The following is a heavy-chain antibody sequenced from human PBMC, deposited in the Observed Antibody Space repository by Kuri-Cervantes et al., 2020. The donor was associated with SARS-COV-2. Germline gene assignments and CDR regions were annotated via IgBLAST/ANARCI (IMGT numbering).Heavy chain of an antibody. D-gene: IGHD3-22*01. CDR1: GFTFSSYW. J-gene: IGHJ3*02. Sequence: GGSLRLSCAASGFTFSSYWMHWVRQAPGKGLVWVSRINSDGSTTSYADSVKGRFTISRDNSKNTLYLQMNSLRAEDTAVYYCARALVVTDAFDIWGQGTMVTVSS. V-gene: IGHV3-74*01. CDR2: INSDGSTT. CDR3: ARALVVTDAFDI.